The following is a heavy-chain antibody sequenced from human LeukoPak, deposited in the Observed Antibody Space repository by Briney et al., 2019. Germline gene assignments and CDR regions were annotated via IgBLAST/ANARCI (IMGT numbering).Heavy chain of an antibody. V-gene: IGHV4-59*02. CDR3: ASRSSIWSGYQDTLYYFDS. CDR2: IYYSGST. D-gene: IGHD3-3*01. Sequence: SETLSLTCTVSGGSVSSYYWSWIRQPPGKRLEWIGHIYYSGSTNYNPSLKSRVTISVDTSKNQFSLKLSSVTAADTAVYYCASRSSIWSGYQDTLYYFDSWGQGTLVTVSS. J-gene: IGHJ4*02. CDR1: GGSVSSYY.